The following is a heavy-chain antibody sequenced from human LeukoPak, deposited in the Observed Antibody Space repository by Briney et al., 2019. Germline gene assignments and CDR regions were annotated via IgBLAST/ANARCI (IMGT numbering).Heavy chain of an antibody. V-gene: IGHV1-24*01. CDR3: ATHSGWYPYYFDY. J-gene: IGHJ4*02. D-gene: IGHD6-19*01. Sequence: ASVKVSCKVSGYTLTELSMHWVRQAPGKGLEWMGGFDPEDGETIYAQKFQGRVTMTEDTSTDTAYMELSSLRSEDTAVYYCATHSGWYPYYFDYWGQGTLLTVSS. CDR2: FDPEDGET. CDR1: GYTLTELS.